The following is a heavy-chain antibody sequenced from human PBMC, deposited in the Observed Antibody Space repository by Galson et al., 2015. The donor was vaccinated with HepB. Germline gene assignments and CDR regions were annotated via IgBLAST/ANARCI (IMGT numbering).Heavy chain of an antibody. Sequence: PVKVSCKASGYTFPSYDINWLRQATGQGLEWMGWMNPNSGNTGYAQKFQGRVTMTRNTSISTAYMELSSLRSEDTAVYYCARDLSRVLWFGELLYPSTGFDPWGQGTLVTVSS. CDR1: GYTFPSYD. J-gene: IGHJ5*02. V-gene: IGHV1-8*01. D-gene: IGHD3-10*01. CDR2: MNPNSGNT. CDR3: ARDLSRVLWFGELLYPSTGFDP.